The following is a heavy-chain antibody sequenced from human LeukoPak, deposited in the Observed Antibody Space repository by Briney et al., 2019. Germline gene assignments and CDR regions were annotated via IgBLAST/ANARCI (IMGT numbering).Heavy chain of an antibody. V-gene: IGHV3-7*01. D-gene: IGHD2-15*01. CDR1: GFTFSSYW. CDR2: IKEDGSEK. J-gene: IGHJ3*02. Sequence: PGGSLRLSCAASGFTFSSYWMTWVRQAPGKGLEWVANIKEDGSEKYYVDSVKGRFTISRDNAKNSLYLQMNSLRAEDTALYYCARDTAPGSIWGQGTMVTVSS. CDR3: ARDTAPGSI.